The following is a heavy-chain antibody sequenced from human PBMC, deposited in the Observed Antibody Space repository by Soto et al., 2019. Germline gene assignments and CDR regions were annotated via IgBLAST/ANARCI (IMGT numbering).Heavy chain of an antibody. Sequence: EVQLLESGGGLVQPGGSLRLSCAASGFTFSSYAMSWVRQAPGKGLEWVSVISGSGGSTYYADSVKGRFTISRDNSKNPLYLQMNSLRAEDTAVYYCAKDPDGDYLINWLDPWGQGTLVTVSS. CDR2: ISGSGGST. CDR3: AKDPDGDYLINWLDP. CDR1: GFTFSSYA. J-gene: IGHJ5*02. V-gene: IGHV3-23*01. D-gene: IGHD4-17*01.